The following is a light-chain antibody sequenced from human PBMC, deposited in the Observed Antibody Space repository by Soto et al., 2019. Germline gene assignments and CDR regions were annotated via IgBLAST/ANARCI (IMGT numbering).Light chain of an antibody. CDR2: DVS. J-gene: IGLJ1*01. CDR1: SSDVGGYNY. Sequence: QSALTQPASVSGSPGQSITISCTGTSSDVGGYNYVSWYQHHPGKAPKRMIHDVSNRPSGVSNRFSGSKSGNTASLTISGLQAEDEADYYCSSYIPNNSTYVCRIGIKLTVL. V-gene: IGLV2-14*03. CDR3: SSYIPNNSTYV.